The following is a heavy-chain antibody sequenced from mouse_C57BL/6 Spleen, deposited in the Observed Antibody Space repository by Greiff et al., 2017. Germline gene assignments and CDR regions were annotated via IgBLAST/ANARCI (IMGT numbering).Heavy chain of an antibody. J-gene: IGHJ4*01. D-gene: IGHD2-5*01. Sequence: EVNVVESGGGLVQPKGSLKLSCAASGFSFNTYAMNWVRQAPGKGLEWVARIRSKSNNYATYYADSVKDRFTISRDDAESMLYLQMNNLKTEDTAMYYCVRDSNYYAMDYWGQGTSVTVSS. CDR3: VRDSNYYAMDY. CDR2: IRSKSNNYAT. V-gene: IGHV10-1*01. CDR1: GFSFNTYA.